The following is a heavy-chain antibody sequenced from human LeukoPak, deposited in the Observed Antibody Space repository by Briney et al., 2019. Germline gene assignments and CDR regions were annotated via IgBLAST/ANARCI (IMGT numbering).Heavy chain of an antibody. V-gene: IGHV3-74*03. CDR1: GFTFSGYW. CDR2: IGSDGGST. J-gene: IGHJ4*02. Sequence: QPGGSLRLSCTASGFTFSGYWMNWVRQATGKGLVWVSRIGSDGGSTTYADSVKGRFTISRDNAKNTLYLQMTSLRAEDTAVYYCARGGSGNFYYWGQGTLVTVSS. D-gene: IGHD1-26*01. CDR3: ARGGSGNFYY.